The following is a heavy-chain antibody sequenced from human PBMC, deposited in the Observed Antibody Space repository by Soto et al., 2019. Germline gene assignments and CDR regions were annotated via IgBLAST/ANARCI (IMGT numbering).Heavy chain of an antibody. CDR2: IYHSGST. J-gene: IGHJ4*02. CDR3: VRVPDY. V-gene: IGHV4-30-2*06. CDR1: GDSINTPHYY. Sequence: SETLSLTCTVSGDSINTPHYYWSWIRQSPGKGLEWIGYIYHSGSTYYNPSLKSRVTISVDRSKNQFSLKLSSVTAADTAVYYCVRVPDYWGQGTLVTVSS.